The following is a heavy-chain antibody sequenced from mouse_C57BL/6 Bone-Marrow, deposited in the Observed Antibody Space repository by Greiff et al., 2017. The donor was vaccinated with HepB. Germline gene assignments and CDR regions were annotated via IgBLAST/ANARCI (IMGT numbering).Heavy chain of an antibody. V-gene: IGHV1-54*01. CDR2: INPGSGGT. Sequence: QVQLKQSGAELVRPGTSVKVSCKASGYAFTNYLIEWVKQRPGQGLEWIGVINPGSGGTNYNEKFKGKATLTADKSSSTAYMQLSSLTSEDSAVYFCARRRDYDGYFDVWGTGTTVTVSS. D-gene: IGHD2-4*01. J-gene: IGHJ1*03. CDR1: GYAFTNYL. CDR3: ARRRDYDGYFDV.